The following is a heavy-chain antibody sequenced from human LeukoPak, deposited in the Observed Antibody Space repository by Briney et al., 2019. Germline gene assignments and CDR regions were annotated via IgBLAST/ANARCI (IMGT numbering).Heavy chain of an antibody. V-gene: IGHV7-4-1*02. Sequence: ASVKVSCKASGYTFTTYAINWVRQAPVQGLEWMGWIDTSTGKPTYAQGFTEQFVFSLDASVSTAYLQISSLKAEDTAVYYCARDNYGAEEGIGSSLVWLDPWGQGTRVTVSS. CDR3: ARDNYGAEEGIGSSLVWLDP. CDR1: GYTFTTYA. D-gene: IGHD4-11*01. J-gene: IGHJ5*02. CDR2: IDTSTGKP.